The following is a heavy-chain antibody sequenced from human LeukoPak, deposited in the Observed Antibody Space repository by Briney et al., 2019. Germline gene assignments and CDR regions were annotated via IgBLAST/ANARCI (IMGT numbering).Heavy chain of an antibody. CDR1: GFTFSSYA. J-gene: IGHJ4*02. V-gene: IGHV3-23*01. CDR3: AKGYCTGTSCYTGLDY. CDR2: ISGSGGST. Sequence: GGSLRLSCAASGFTFSSYAMSWVRQAPGKGLEWVSAISGSGGSTYYADSVKGRFTISRDNSKNTLYLQMNSLRAEDTAVYYCAKGYCTGTSCYTGLDYWGQGTLVTVSS. D-gene: IGHD2-2*02.